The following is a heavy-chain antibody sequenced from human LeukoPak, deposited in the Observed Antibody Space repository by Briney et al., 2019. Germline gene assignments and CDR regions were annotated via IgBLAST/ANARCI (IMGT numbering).Heavy chain of an antibody. Sequence: GGSLRLSCAASGFTFSGYPIHWVRQAPGKGLEWVAVISYDGSNKYYADSVKGRFTISRDNSKNTLYLQMNSLRAEDTAVYYCARRRPHGNDYWGQGPLVTVSS. J-gene: IGHJ4*02. D-gene: IGHD5-24*01. V-gene: IGHV3-30-3*01. CDR3: ARRRPHGNDY. CDR1: GFTFSGYP. CDR2: ISYDGSNK.